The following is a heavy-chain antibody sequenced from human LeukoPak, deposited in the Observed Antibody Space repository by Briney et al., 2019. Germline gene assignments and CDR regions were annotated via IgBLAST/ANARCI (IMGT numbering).Heavy chain of an antibody. CDR2: ISSGTTYI. V-gene: IGHV3-21*01. Sequence: GGSLRLSCAASGFTFSDYTMNWVRQPPGKGPEWVSSISSGTTYINYADSVRGRFTISRDNAKNSLYLQMNSLRADDTAVYYCARDHRSGSYQFPDAFYLWGQGTMVTVSS. CDR3: ARDHRSGSYQFPDAFYL. CDR1: GFTFSDYT. D-gene: IGHD3-10*01. J-gene: IGHJ3*01.